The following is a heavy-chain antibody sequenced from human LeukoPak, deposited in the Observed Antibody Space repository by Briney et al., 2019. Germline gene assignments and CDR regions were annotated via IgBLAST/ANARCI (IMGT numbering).Heavy chain of an antibody. V-gene: IGHV3-23*01. CDR2: ISGSGGST. D-gene: IGHD3-10*01. Sequence: PGGSLRLSCAASGFTFSSYAMSWVRQAPGKGLEWVSAISGSGGSTYYADSVKGRFTISRDNSKNTLYLQMNSLRAEDTAVYYCAKESVGLLWFGEPKNYFDYWGQGTLVTVSS. J-gene: IGHJ4*02. CDR1: GFTFSSYA. CDR3: AKESVGLLWFGEPKNYFDY.